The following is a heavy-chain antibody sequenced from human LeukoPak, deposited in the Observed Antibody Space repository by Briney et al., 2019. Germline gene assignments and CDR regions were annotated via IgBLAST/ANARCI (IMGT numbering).Heavy chain of an antibody. CDR2: INPNRGGT. J-gene: IGHJ4*02. V-gene: IGHV1-2*02. D-gene: IGHD5-12*01. Sequence: GASVKVSCKASGYTFTGYYMHWVRQAPGQGLEWMGWINPNRGGTNYAQKFQGRVTMTRDTSISTAYMELSRLSSDDTAVYYCARLSGYDWESFYDSWGQGPLVTVSS. CDR3: ARLSGYDWESFYDS. CDR1: GYTFTGYY.